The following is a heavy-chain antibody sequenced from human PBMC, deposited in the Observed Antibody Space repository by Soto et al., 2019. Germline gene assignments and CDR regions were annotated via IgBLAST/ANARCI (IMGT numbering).Heavy chain of an antibody. CDR3: ARDTPRGYSYGSFDY. CDR2: IYYSGST. V-gene: IGHV4-31*03. CDR1: GGSISSGGYY. D-gene: IGHD5-18*01. Sequence: SATRSITCTVSGGSISSGGYYWSWIRQHPGKGLEWIGYIYYSGSTYYNPSRKSRVTISVDTSKNQFSLKLSSVTAADTAVYYCARDTPRGYSYGSFDYWGQGTLVTVSS. J-gene: IGHJ4*02.